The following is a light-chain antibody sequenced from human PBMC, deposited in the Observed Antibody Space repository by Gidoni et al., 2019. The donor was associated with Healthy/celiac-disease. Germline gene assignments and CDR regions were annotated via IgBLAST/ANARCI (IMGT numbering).Light chain of an antibody. CDR3: SSYTSSSTVV. Sequence: QSALTQPASVSGSPGQSITISCTGTSSDVGGYNYVSWYQQHPGKAPKLMIYEVSNRPSGVPDRFSGSKSGNTASLTIPGLQAEDEADYYCSSYTSSSTVVFGGGTKLTVL. CDR2: EVS. V-gene: IGLV2-14*01. J-gene: IGLJ2*01. CDR1: SSDVGGYNY.